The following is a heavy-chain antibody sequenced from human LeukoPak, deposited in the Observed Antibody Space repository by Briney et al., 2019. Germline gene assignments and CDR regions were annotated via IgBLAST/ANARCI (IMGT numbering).Heavy chain of an antibody. Sequence: ASVKVSCKASGYTFTGYYMHWVRQAPGQGLEWMGWINPNSGGTNYAQKFQGWVTMTRDTSISTAYMELSRLRSDDTAVYYCARVPTPTYCSSTSCYRNWYFDLWGRGTLVTVSS. V-gene: IGHV1-2*04. D-gene: IGHD2-2*02. CDR3: ARVPTPTYCSSTSCYRNWYFDL. J-gene: IGHJ2*01. CDR2: INPNSGGT. CDR1: GYTFTGYY.